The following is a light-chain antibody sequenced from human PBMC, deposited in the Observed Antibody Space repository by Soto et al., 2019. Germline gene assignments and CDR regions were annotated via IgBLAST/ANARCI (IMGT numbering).Light chain of an antibody. CDR3: TPYTSRSTMV. CDR2: DVT. V-gene: IGLV2-14*01. Sequence: QSALTQPASVSGSPGQSITMSCTGTNSDVGGYNFVSWYQQHPDTAPKLIIYDVTNRPSGVSDRFSGSKSGNTASRTISGLQAEDEADYYCTPYTSRSTMVFGGGTKLTVL. CDR1: NSDVGGYNF. J-gene: IGLJ3*02.